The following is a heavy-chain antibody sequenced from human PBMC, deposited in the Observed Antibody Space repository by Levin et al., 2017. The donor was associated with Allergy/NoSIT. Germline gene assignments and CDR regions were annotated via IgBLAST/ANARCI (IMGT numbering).Heavy chain of an antibody. V-gene: IGHV3-74*01. J-gene: IGHJ4*02. CDR2: SNSDGSNT. CDR3: ARDLYSSGDY. D-gene: IGHD3-22*01. Sequence: QPGGSLRLSCAASGFTFSSYWMHWVRQAPGKGLVWVSRSNSDGSNTGYADSVKGRFTISRDNAKNTLYLQMNSLRAEDTAVYYCARDLYSSGDYWGQGTLVTVSS. CDR1: GFTFSSYW.